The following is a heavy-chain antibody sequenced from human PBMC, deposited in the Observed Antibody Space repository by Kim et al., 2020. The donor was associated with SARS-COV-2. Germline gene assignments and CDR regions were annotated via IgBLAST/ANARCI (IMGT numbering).Heavy chain of an antibody. Sequence: SVKVSCKASGGTFSSYAISWVRQAPGQGLEWMGGIIPIFGTANYAQKFQGRVTITADESTSTAYMELSSLRSEDTAVYYCARCPYSSAPSVYYYYGMDVWGQGTTVTVSS. CDR1: GGTFSSYA. V-gene: IGHV1-69*13. CDR3: ARCPYSSAPSVYYYYGMDV. J-gene: IGHJ6*02. D-gene: IGHD2-15*01. CDR2: IIPIFGTA.